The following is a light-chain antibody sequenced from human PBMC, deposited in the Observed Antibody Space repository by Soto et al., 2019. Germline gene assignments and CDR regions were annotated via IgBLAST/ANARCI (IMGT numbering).Light chain of an antibody. V-gene: IGKV3-11*01. J-gene: IGKJ1*01. CDR1: QNVRSN. Sequence: EIVMTQSPATLSVSPGERATLSCRASQNVRSNLAWYQQKPGQAPRLLIYDASNRPTDIPARFSGSGSGTDFTLTISSLEPEDFAVYYCQQRSNWPLTFGQGTKVDIK. CDR3: QQRSNWPLT. CDR2: DAS.